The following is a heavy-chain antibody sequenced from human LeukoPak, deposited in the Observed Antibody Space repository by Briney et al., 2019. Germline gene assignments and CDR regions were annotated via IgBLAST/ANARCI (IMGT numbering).Heavy chain of an antibody. V-gene: IGHV4-34*01. J-gene: IGHJ4*02. CDR1: GGSFSGYY. CDR2: INHSGST. D-gene: IGHD3-3*01. Sequence: PSETLSLTCAVYGGSFSGYYWSWIRQPPGKGLEWIGEINHSGSTNYNPSLKSRVTISVDASKNQFSLKLSSVTAADTAVYYCARAARYEFWSGSQPYYFDYWGQGTLVTVSS. CDR3: ARAARYEFWSGSQPYYFDY.